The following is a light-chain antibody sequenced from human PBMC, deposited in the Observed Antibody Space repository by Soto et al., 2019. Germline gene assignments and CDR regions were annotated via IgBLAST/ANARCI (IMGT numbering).Light chain of an antibody. J-gene: IGKJ1*01. Sequence: DIQMTQSPDTLPSFVGERVTITCRARQSISSWLAWYQQKPGKAPKLLIYKPSILASGVPSRFSGSGSGTEFTLTISSLQPDDFATYYCQQYNSEWTFGQGTKVDIK. V-gene: IGKV1-5*03. CDR3: QQYNSEWT. CDR1: QSISSW. CDR2: KPS.